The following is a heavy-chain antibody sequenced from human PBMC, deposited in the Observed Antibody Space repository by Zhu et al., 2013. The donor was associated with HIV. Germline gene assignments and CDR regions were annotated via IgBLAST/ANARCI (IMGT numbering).Heavy chain of an antibody. Sequence: QVQLQESGPGLVKPSETLSLTCAVSGYSISSGYYWGWIRQPPGKGLEWIGSIYHSGSTYYNPSLKSRVTVSVDTSKNQFSLKLSSVTAADTAVYYCARHAYYYDSSGLIPGDYWGQGTLVTVSS. J-gene: IGHJ4*02. V-gene: IGHV4-38-2*01. CDR2: IYHSGST. CDR1: GYSISSGYY. CDR3: ARHAYYYDSSGLIPGDY. D-gene: IGHD3-22*01.